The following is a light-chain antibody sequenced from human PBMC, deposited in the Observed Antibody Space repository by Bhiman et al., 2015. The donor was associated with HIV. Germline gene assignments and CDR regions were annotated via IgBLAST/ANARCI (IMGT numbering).Light chain of an antibody. CDR1: ISDVGFYNY. CDR3: AAWDDSLNVVV. V-gene: IGLV2-8*01. J-gene: IGLJ2*01. Sequence: QSALTQPPSASGSPGQSVTISCTGTISDVGFYNYVSWYQHHPGKAPKLMIYEVNKRPSGVPDRFSGSKSGNTASLTVSGLQSEDEADYHCAAWDDSLNVVVFGGGTKLTVL. CDR2: EVN.